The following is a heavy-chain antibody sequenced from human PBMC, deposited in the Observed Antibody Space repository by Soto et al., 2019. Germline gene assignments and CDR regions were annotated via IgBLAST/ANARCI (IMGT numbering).Heavy chain of an antibody. Sequence: GGSLRLSCAASGFTFNTYTMNWVRQAPGKGLEWVSSISSSSSYIYYADSVKGRFTISRDNAKNSLYLQMNSLRAEDTAVYYCAREVSVTDAFDIWGQGTMVTVSS. CDR3: AREVSVTDAFDI. J-gene: IGHJ3*02. V-gene: IGHV3-21*01. CDR1: GFTFNTYT. D-gene: IGHD4-17*01. CDR2: ISSSSSYI.